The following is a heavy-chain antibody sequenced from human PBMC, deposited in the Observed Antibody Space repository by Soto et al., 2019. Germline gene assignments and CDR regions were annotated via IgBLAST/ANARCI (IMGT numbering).Heavy chain of an antibody. V-gene: IGHV1-18*04. CDR3: ARETSVGATYYYSYGMDV. CDR2: ISAYNGNT. D-gene: IGHD1-26*01. CDR1: GYTFTSYG. J-gene: IGHJ6*02. Sequence: ASVKVSCKASGYTFTSYGISWVRQAPGQGLEWMGWISAYNGNTNYAQKLQGRVTMTTDTSTSTAYMELRSLRSDDTAVYYCARETSVGATYYYSYGMDVWGQGTTVTVSS.